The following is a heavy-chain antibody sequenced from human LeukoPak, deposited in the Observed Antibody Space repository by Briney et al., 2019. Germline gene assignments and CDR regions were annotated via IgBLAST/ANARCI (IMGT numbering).Heavy chain of an antibody. V-gene: IGHV1-69*04. CDR1: GGTFSSYG. CDR3: ALFKWEHNWFAS. Sequence: SSVKVSCKSSGGTFSSYGIGWVQPAPGQGLKWLGTTIPVLGRAYYAQNFQGRLTITADKATTTAYMDLTSLRSEDTAFYFCALFKWEHNWFASWGQGTLVTVSS. D-gene: IGHD1-26*01. CDR2: TIPVLGRA. J-gene: IGHJ5*01.